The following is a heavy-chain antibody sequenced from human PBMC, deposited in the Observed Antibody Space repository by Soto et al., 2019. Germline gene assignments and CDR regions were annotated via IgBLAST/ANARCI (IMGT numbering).Heavy chain of an antibody. CDR1: GFTFYNYA. D-gene: IGHD2-15*01. CDR3: ARVSLYYCSGGSCFPPGQPNWNDGDYYYYGMDV. J-gene: IGHJ6*02. CDR2: ITGSGSDT. V-gene: IGHV3-23*01. Sequence: PGGSLRLSCAASGFTFYNYAMGWVRQAPGKGLEWVSAITGSGSDTYYVDSVKGRFTISSDNSKNTLYLQMNSLRAEDTAVYYCARVSLYYCSGGSCFPPGQPNWNDGDYYYYGMDVWGQGTTVTVSS.